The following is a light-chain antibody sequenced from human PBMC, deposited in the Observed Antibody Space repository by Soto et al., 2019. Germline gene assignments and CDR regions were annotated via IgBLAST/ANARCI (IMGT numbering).Light chain of an antibody. Sequence: DIPMTQSPSSLSASVGDRVTITCRASQGINNYLAWYQQKPGKAPNLLIYGVSTLRSGVPSRFSGSGSGTDFTLTISSLQPEDVAIYYCQKYDSAPQTFGQGTRVEIK. CDR2: GVS. J-gene: IGKJ1*01. V-gene: IGKV1-27*01. CDR1: QGINNY. CDR3: QKYDSAPQT.